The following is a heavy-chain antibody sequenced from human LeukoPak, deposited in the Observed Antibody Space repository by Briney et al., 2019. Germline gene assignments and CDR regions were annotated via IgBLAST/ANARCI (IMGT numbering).Heavy chain of an antibody. Sequence: MPGESLKISFKGSGXSFTSYCISWVRQMPGKGLEWMGRIDPSDSYTNYSPSFQGHVTISADKSISTAYLQWSSLKASDTAMYYCARHSSVLNSFDPWGQGTLVTVSS. J-gene: IGHJ5*02. CDR1: GXSFTSYC. CDR2: IDPSDSYT. D-gene: IGHD3-22*01. CDR3: ARHSSVLNSFDP. V-gene: IGHV5-10-1*01.